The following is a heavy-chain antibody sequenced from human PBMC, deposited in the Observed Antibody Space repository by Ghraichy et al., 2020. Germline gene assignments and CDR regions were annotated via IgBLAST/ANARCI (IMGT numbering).Heavy chain of an antibody. V-gene: IGHV3-48*03. D-gene: IGHD2-15*01. J-gene: IGHJ6*02. CDR3: ARVGGGSCYSYCYYYYGMDV. CDR1: GFTFSSYE. CDR2: ISSSGSTI. Sequence: GGSLRLSCAASGFTFSSYEMNWVRQAPGKGLEWVSYISSSGSTIYYADSVKGRFTISRDNAKNSLYLQMNSLRAEDTAVYYCARVGGGSCYSYCYYYYGMDVWGQGTTVTVSS.